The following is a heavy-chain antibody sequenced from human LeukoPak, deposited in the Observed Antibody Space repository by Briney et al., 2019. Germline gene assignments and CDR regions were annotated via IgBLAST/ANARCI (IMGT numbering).Heavy chain of an antibody. CDR2: IYTSGST. CDR1: GGSISSYC. CDR3: ARYLRGYYDSSGYPGDYYYYGMDV. D-gene: IGHD3-22*01. J-gene: IGHJ6*02. V-gene: IGHV4-4*07. Sequence: SETLSLTCTVSGGSISSYCWSWIRQPAGKGLEWIGRIYTSGSTNYNPSLKSRVTMSVDTSKNQFSLKLSSVTAADTAVYYCARYLRGYYDSSGYPGDYYYYGMDVWGQGTTVTVSS.